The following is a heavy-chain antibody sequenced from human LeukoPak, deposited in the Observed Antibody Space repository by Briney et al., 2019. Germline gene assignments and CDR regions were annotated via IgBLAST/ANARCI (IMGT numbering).Heavy chain of an antibody. CDR2: VHYTWNT. J-gene: IGHJ6*02. Sequence: PSETLSLTCSVSGGSIGSYHWSWIRRPPGKGLEWIGHVHYTWNTKYNPSLTGRVSISLDRSKNQFSLSLTSVTAADTAVYYCARVASKGGMDVWGQGTTVTVSS. CDR1: GGSIGSYH. V-gene: IGHV4-59*01. CDR3: ARVASKGGMDV.